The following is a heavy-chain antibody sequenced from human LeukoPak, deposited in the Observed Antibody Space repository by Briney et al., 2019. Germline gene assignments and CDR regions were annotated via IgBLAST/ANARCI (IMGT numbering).Heavy chain of an antibody. D-gene: IGHD3-3*01. CDR1: GFSFRTHS. CDR2: ITSFSSDI. J-gene: IGHJ6*03. V-gene: IGHV3-21*01. CDR3: ARAHDFWSGYGGNYMDV. Sequence: GGSLRLSCAASGFSFRTHSMKWVRQAPGKGLEWVSSITSFSSDIYYADSVKGRFTISRDDGKNSLYLQMNSLGAEDSAVYYCARAHDFWSGYGGNYMDVWGKGTTVTVSS.